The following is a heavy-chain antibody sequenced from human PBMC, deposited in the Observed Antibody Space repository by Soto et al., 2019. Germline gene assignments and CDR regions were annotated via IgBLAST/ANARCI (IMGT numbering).Heavy chain of an antibody. Sequence: GGSLRLSCAASGFTFDDYAMHWVRQAPGKGLEWVSGISWNSGSIGYADSVKGRFTISRDNAKNSLYLQMNSLRAEDTALYYCAKDILLRRGYDDDAFDIWGQGTMVTVSS. CDR2: ISWNSGSI. D-gene: IGHD5-12*01. CDR3: AKDILLRRGYDDDAFDI. J-gene: IGHJ3*02. CDR1: GFTFDDYA. V-gene: IGHV3-9*01.